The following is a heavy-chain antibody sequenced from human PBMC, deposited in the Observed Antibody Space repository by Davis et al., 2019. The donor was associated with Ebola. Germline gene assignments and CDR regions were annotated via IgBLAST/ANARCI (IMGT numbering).Heavy chain of an antibody. V-gene: IGHV2-5*01. J-gene: IGHJ4*02. CDR3: AHKEFGYCTGTTCLSYFDY. Sequence: SGPTLVKPTQTLTLTCSFSGFSLSASGVGVGWVRQSPGKALEWLALIYWNDEQRYNPSLKSRLTITKDTSKNQVVLTMTNMDPVDTGTYYCAHKEFGYCTGTTCLSYFDYLGRGTLVTGSS. CDR2: IYWNDEQ. D-gene: IGHD2-8*02. CDR1: GFSLSASGVG.